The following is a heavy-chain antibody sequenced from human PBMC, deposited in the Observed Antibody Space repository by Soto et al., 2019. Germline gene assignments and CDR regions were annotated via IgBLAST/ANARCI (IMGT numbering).Heavy chain of an antibody. CDR3: ARDLRRGYAYGYQVDY. CDR2: ISHDGNNK. Sequence: QVQLVESGGGVRQPGRSLRLSCVATGFTFSSYSMHWVRQAPGKGLEWMTFISHDGNNKNYADSVKGRITISRDNSKNPLYLQMNSLTPEDTDVYYCARDLRRGYAYGYQVDYWGQGTLVTVSS. J-gene: IGHJ4*02. CDR1: GFTFSSYS. V-gene: IGHV3-30-3*01. D-gene: IGHD5-18*01.